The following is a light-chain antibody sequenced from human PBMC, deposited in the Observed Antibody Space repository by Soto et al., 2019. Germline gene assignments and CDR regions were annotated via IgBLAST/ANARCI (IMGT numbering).Light chain of an antibody. CDR3: CSYAGTNTFV. Sequence: QSALTQPASVYGSPGQSITISCTGTSSDVGSYNLVSWYQQHPGKAPKLMIYEGNKRPSGVSNRFSGSKSANTASLTISGLQTEDEADYYCCSYAGTNTFVFGTGTKLTVL. J-gene: IGLJ1*01. CDR2: EGN. CDR1: SSDVGSYNL. V-gene: IGLV2-23*01.